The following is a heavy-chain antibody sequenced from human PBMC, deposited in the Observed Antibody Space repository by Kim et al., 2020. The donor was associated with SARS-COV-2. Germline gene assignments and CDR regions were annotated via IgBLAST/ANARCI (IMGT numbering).Heavy chain of an antibody. Sequence: ADFVKGRFTISRDNSKNKLFLQMSSLRAEDTALYYCAKDSAASSRLSFFDYWGQGTLVTVSS. D-gene: IGHD6-13*01. V-gene: IGHV3-23*01. J-gene: IGHJ4*02. CDR3: AKDSAASSRLSFFDY.